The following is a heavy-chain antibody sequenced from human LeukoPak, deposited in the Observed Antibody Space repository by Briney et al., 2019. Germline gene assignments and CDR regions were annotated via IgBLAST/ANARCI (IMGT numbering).Heavy chain of an antibody. CDR1: GGTFSSYA. J-gene: IGHJ6*03. CDR2: IIPIFGTA. CDR3: ATADLYCSGGSCYSPHYYYYMDV. D-gene: IGHD2-15*01. V-gene: IGHV1-69*06. Sequence: SVKVSCKASGGTFSSYAISWVRQAPGQGLEWMGGIIPIFGTANYAQKFQGRVTITADKSTSTAYMELSSLRSEDTAVYYCATADLYCSGGSCYSPHYYYYMDVWGKGTTVTVSS.